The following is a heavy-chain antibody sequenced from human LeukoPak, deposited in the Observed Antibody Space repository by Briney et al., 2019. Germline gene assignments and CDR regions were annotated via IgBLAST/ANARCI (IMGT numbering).Heavy chain of an antibody. Sequence: SETLSLTCTVSGGSISSYYWSWIRQPPGKGLEWIGYIYYSGSTNYNPSLKSRVTISVGTSKNQFSLKLSSVTAADTAVYYCAGFYSSSSEWFDPWGQGTLVTVSS. D-gene: IGHD6-6*01. V-gene: IGHV4-59*01. CDR3: AGFYSSSSEWFDP. CDR1: GGSISSYY. CDR2: IYYSGST. J-gene: IGHJ5*02.